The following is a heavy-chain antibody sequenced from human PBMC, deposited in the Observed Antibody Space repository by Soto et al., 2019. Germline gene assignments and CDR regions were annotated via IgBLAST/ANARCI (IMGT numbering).Heavy chain of an antibody. J-gene: IGHJ3*02. CDR2: IYYSGST. CDR3: ASLPDFESGYDHAFDI. V-gene: IGHV4-39*01. CDR1: GGSISSSSYY. D-gene: IGHD5-12*01. Sequence: PSETLSLTCTVSGGSISSSSYYWGWIRQPPGKGLEWIGSIYYSGSTYYNPSLKSRVTISVDTSKNQFSLKLSSVTAADTAVYYCASLPDFESGYDHAFDIWGQGTMVTVSS.